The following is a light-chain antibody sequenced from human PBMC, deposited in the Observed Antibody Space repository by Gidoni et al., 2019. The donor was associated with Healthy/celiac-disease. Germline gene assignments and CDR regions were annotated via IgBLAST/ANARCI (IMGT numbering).Light chain of an antibody. J-gene: IGLJ2*01. Sequence: QSALTQPRSVSGSPGQSVTISCTGTSRDVGVYNYFSWYQQHPGKAPKLMIYDVSKRPSVVPDRFSGSKSGTTASLTISGLQAEDEADYYCCSYAGSYDVVFGGGTKLTVL. CDR3: CSYAGSYDVV. CDR1: SRDVGVYNY. V-gene: IGLV2-11*01. CDR2: DVS.